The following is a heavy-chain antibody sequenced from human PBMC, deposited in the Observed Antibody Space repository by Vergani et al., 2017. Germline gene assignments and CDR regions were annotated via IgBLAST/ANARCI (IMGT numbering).Heavy chain of an antibody. CDR1: GGSFTSYH. V-gene: IGHV4-34*01. CDR2: IDHTGRP. CDR3: ARVNTETNGHLYYYYDMDV. D-gene: IGHD4-11*01. Sequence: QVQLEQWGGGLLKPSKTLSLTCVVNGGSFTSYHWTWIRQSPGEGLEWVGDIDHTGRPDYNPSLKSRLTMSVDKSRNQFSLTLNSVTATDTAIYFCARVNTETNGHLYYYYDMDVWGQGTAVTVS. J-gene: IGHJ6*02.